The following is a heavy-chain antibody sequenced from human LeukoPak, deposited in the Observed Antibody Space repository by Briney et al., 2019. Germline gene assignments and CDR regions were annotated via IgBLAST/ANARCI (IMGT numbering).Heavy chain of an antibody. V-gene: IGHV4-30-4*01. CDR1: GGSISSGDYY. Sequence: SQTLSLTCTVSGGSISSGDYYWSWSRQPPGKGLEWIAYMYYSGSTYYNPSLKSRVTMSADTSKNQLSLKLSSVTAADTAVYYCARPYYYDSRIDPWGQGILVTVYS. D-gene: IGHD3-22*01. CDR2: MYYSGST. J-gene: IGHJ5*02. CDR3: ARPYYYDSRIDP.